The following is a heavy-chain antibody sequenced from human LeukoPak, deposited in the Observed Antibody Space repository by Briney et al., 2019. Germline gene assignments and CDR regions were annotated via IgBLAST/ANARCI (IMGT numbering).Heavy chain of an antibody. CDR3: ARDPSWANFDY. V-gene: IGHV3-11*01. Sequence: GGSLRLSCAASGFTFSSYAMSWIRQAPGKGLEWVSYISSSGSTIYYADSVKGRFTISRDNAKNSLYLQMNSLRAEDTAVYYCARDPSWANFDYWGQGTLVTVSS. D-gene: IGHD7-27*01. CDR1: GFTFSSYA. CDR2: ISSSGSTI. J-gene: IGHJ4*02.